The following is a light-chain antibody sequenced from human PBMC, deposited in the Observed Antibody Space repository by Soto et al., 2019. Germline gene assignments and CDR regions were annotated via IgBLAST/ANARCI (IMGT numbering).Light chain of an antibody. J-gene: IGKJ5*01. CDR1: QSVSSD. CDR2: GVS. Sequence: EIVMTQSPANLSASPGERVTLSCRTSQSVSSDLAWYQQKPGQAPRLLIYGVSTRASGVSARFSGSGSGTEFTLTISSLQSEDAAVYYCQQYNNWPPITFGQGTRLEIK. V-gene: IGKV3-15*01. CDR3: QQYNNWPPIT.